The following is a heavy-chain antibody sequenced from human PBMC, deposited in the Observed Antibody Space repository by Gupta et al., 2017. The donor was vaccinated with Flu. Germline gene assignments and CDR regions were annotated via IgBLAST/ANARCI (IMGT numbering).Heavy chain of an antibody. V-gene: IGHV3-23*01. J-gene: IGHJ5*02. D-gene: IGHD5-18*01. CDR2: ITRGSETT. CDR3: ANPGAYSHDA. Sequence: SGFTFSSFAMSWVRQAPGEGLQWVSSITRGSETTYYADSVKGRFTISRDNSENTLLLQMHSLRADDTAIYYCANPGAYSHDAWGQGTLVTVSS. CDR1: GFTFSSFA.